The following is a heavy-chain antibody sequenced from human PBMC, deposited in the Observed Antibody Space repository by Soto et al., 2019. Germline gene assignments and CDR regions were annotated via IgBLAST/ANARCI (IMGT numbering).Heavy chain of an antibody. V-gene: IGHV3-21*01. CDR2: ISSRSSYI. CDR3: ARDKGDYYGMDV. D-gene: IGHD3-16*01. J-gene: IGHJ6*02. CDR1: GFTFSSYN. Sequence: EVQLEESGGGLVKPGGSLRLSCAGSGFTFSSYNMNWVRQAPGKGLEWVSYISSRSSYISYADSVKGRFTISRDNARNLVYLQMNSLRAEDTAVFYCARDKGDYYGMDVWGQGTTVTVS.